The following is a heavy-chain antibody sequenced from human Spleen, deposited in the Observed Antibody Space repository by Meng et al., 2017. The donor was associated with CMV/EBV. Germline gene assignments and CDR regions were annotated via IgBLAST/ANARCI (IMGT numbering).Heavy chain of an antibody. J-gene: IGHJ4*02. Sequence: SGASISTNNCGWGWISQRPGKGLEWIGSSYYSGTTYYNQSLKSRVTISVDTSKNQFSLNLRSVTATDTAVYYCAKARGYSSASFDYWGQGTLVTVSS. CDR3: AKARGYSSASFDY. CDR1: GASISTNNCG. D-gene: IGHD6-6*01. V-gene: IGHV4-39*07. CDR2: SYYSGTT.